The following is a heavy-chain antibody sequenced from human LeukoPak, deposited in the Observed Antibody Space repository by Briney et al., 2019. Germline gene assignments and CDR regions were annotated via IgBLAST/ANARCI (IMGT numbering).Heavy chain of an antibody. Sequence: GGSLRLSCAASRFTFSTYTMTWVRQAPGKGLEWVSGISGPGGLTDYADSVKGRLTISRDNSKNTLFLQMNSLRAEDTATYYCAKGVSDIVVVPGADAFDTWGQGTIVIVSS. V-gene: IGHV3-23*01. CDR3: AKGVSDIVVVPGADAFDT. J-gene: IGHJ3*02. CDR2: ISGPGGLT. CDR1: RFTFSTYT. D-gene: IGHD2-2*01.